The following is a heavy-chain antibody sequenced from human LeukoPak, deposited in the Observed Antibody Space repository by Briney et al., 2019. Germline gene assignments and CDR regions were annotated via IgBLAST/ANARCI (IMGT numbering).Heavy chain of an antibody. CDR1: GDSIRSFF. J-gene: IGHJ4*02. CDR2: FYYAGST. CDR3: ARLPSAGHGYFED. V-gene: IGHV4-59*01. D-gene: IGHD4-17*01. Sequence: PSETLSLTCTVSGDSIRSFFWSWIRQSPAKGLEGIGFFYYAGSTNYNPSLKSRVAISVDTSKNQLSLNLSSVTAADTALYYCARLPSAGHGYFEDWGQGALVTVSS.